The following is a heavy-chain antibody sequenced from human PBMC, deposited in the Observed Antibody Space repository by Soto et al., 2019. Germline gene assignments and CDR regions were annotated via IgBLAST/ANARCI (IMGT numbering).Heavy chain of an antibody. CDR2: ISAHNGDT. V-gene: IGHV1-18*01. D-gene: IGHD3-22*01. J-gene: IGHJ4*02. CDR1: GYTFTSYG. Sequence: QIPLAQSGGEMKKPGASVKVSCKASGYTFTSYGISWVRQAPGQGLEWVGWISAHNGDTRYAQNLQGRITMTTDTSTSTVYMELRSLTSDDTAFYYCARTPTYSRLGDHWGQGTLVTVAS. CDR3: ARTPTYSRLGDH.